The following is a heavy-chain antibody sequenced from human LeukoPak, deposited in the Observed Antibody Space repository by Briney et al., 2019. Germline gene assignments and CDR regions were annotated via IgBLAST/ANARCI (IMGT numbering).Heavy chain of an antibody. V-gene: IGHV1-8*03. J-gene: IGHJ5*02. CDR3: ARGYCSSTSCRGGWFDP. CDR1: GYTFTSYD. Sequence: ASVKVSCKASGYTFTSYDINWVRQATGQGLEWMGWMNPNSGNTGYAQKFQGRVTITRNASISTAYMELSSLRSEDTAVYYCARGYCSSTSCRGGWFDPWGQGTLVTVSS. D-gene: IGHD2-2*01. CDR2: MNPNSGNT.